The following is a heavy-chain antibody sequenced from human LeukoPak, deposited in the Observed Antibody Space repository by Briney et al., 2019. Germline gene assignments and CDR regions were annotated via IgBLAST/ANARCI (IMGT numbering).Heavy chain of an antibody. CDR3: ARWGTYASTSNWFDP. Sequence: SETLSLTCNVSGDSISKSRHFWAWIRQSPGRGLEWIGYIYNSGSTYYNPSLKSRVTISADTSKNQFSLSLGSVTAADTAVYYCARWGTYASTSNWFDPWGQRTLVTVSS. J-gene: IGHJ5*02. CDR2: IYNSGST. D-gene: IGHD2-2*01. CDR1: GDSISKSRHF. V-gene: IGHV4-39*07.